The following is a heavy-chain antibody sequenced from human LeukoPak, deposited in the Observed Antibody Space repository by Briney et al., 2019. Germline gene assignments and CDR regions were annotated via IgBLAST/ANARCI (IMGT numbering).Heavy chain of an antibody. CDR3: VTHRQAGGCGP. CDR2: YEHEVGEP. Sequence: SVKVSCQVSGYSLRQLSIQWLRQLAGKGVGWMGGYEHEVGEPIYAETFQGRLTMTADPYTDTANMILSNRRFDDTAIYYCVTHRQAGGCGPWGQGPVVRVSS. CDR1: GYSLRQLS. V-gene: IGHV1-24*01. D-gene: IGHD1-26*01. J-gene: IGHJ5*02.